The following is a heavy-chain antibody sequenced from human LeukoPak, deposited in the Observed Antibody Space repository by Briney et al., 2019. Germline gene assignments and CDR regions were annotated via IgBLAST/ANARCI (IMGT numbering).Heavy chain of an antibody. CDR2: ISWNSGSI. Sequence: GGSLRLSGAASGFTFDDYAMPWVRQAPGKGLEWVSGISWNSGSIGYADSVKGRFTISRDNAKNSLYLQMNSLRAEDTALYYCAKDIASDYYDSSGYPDYWGQGTLVTVSS. V-gene: IGHV3-9*01. J-gene: IGHJ4*02. CDR1: GFTFDDYA. CDR3: AKDIASDYYDSSGYPDY. D-gene: IGHD3-22*01.